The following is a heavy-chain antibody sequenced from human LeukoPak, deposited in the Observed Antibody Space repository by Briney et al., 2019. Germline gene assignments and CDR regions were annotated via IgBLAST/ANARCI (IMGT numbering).Heavy chain of an antibody. Sequence: SETLSLTCAVSGYSISSGYYWGWIRQPPGKGLEWIGSIYHSGSTYYNPSLKSRVTISVDTSKNRFSLKLSSVTAADTAVYYCAREAGPSSSWYKALDYWGQGTLVSVSS. CDR3: AREAGPSSSWYKALDY. D-gene: IGHD6-13*01. V-gene: IGHV4-38-2*02. J-gene: IGHJ4*02. CDR2: IYHSGST. CDR1: GYSISSGYY.